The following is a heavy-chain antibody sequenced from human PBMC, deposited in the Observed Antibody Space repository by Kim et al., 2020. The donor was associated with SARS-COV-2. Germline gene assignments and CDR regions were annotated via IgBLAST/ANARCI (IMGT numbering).Heavy chain of an antibody. V-gene: IGHV3-23*01. CDR2: ISGSGGST. J-gene: IGHJ6*02. Sequence: GGSLRLSCAASGFTFSSYAMSWVRQAPGKGLEWVSAISGSGGSTYYADSVKGRFTISRDNSKNTLYLQMNSLRAEDTAVYYCAKDLYSSSWRIYYYYGMDVWGQGTTVTVSS. D-gene: IGHD6-13*01. CDR3: AKDLYSSSWRIYYYYGMDV. CDR1: GFTFSSYA.